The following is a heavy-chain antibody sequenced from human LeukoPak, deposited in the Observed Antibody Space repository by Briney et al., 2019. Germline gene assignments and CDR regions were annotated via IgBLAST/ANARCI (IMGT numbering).Heavy chain of an antibody. D-gene: IGHD6-6*01. J-gene: IGHJ4*02. CDR1: GYTFTSYY. V-gene: IGHV1-46*01. CDR2: INPSGGST. CDR3: ARDIQRIAARRGLGY. Sequence: ASVKVSCKASGYTFTSYYMHWVRQAPGQGLEWMGIINPSGGSTSYAQKFQGRVTMTRDTSTSTVYMELSSLRSEDTAVYYCARDIQRIAARRGLGYWGQGTLVTVSS.